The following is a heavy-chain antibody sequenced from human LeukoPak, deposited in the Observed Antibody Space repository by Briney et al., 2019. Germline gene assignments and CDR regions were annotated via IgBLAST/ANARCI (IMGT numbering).Heavy chain of an antibody. D-gene: IGHD6-13*01. V-gene: IGHV1-8*01. CDR2: MNPNSGNT. CDR3: ARDSSSWQNFDY. J-gene: IGHJ4*02. CDR1: GYTFTSYD. Sequence: ASVKVSCKASGYTFTSYDINWVRQATGQGLEWMGWMNPNSGNTGYAQKFQGRVTMTRNTSISTAYMELSSLRSEDTAVYYCARDSSSWQNFDYWGQGTLVTVSS.